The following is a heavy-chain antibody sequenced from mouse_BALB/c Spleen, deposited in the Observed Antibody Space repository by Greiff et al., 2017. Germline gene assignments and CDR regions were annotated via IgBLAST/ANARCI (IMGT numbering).Heavy chain of an antibody. CDR1: GYTFTSYY. CDR3: TRRKGYYFDD. CDR2: INPSNGGT. J-gene: IGHJ2*01. V-gene: IGHV1S81*02. Sequence: VQLQQPGAELVKPGASVKLSCKASGYTFTSYYMYWVKQRPGQGLEWIGGINPSNGGTNFNEKFKSKATLTVDKSSSTAYMQLSSLTSEDSAVYYCTRRKGYYFDDWGQGTTLTVSS.